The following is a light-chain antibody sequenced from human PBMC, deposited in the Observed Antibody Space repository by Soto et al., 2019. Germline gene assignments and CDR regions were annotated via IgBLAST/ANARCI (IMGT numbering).Light chain of an antibody. V-gene: IGKV3-15*01. Sequence: EIVMTQSPATLSLCPGQRATLSCRASQSVSSKLAWYQQRPGQAPRLLIYSASTRATGIPARFSGSGSGTEFTLTISSLQSEDFAVYYCHQYNHWLTWTFGQGTKVDIK. CDR1: QSVSSK. CDR2: SAS. J-gene: IGKJ1*01. CDR3: HQYNHWLTWT.